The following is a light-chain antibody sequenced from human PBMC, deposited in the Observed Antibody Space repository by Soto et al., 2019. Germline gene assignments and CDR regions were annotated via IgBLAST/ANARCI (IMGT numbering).Light chain of an antibody. V-gene: IGKV3-20*01. CDR3: QQYGSSPLT. Sequence: EIVLTQSPGNLSLSPGEIATLSCRASQIVTSSYLAWYQQKPGQAPRLLIYGASSRATGIPDRFSGSGSGTDFTLTISRLEPEDFAVYYCQQYGSSPLTFGGGTKVEIK. CDR1: QIVTSSY. J-gene: IGKJ4*01. CDR2: GAS.